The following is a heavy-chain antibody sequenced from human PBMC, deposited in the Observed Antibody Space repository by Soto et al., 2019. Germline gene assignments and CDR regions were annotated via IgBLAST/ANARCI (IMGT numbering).Heavy chain of an antibody. CDR1: GFTFSSYR. V-gene: IGHV3-21*01. J-gene: IGHJ4*02. Sequence: EVQLVESGGGLVKPGGSLRLSCAASGFTFSSYRMNWVRQAPGKGLEWVSSISSSSSYIYYADSVKGRFTISRDNAKNSLYLQMNSLRAEDTAVYYCARDQPGYSYGYGLGYWGQGTLVTVSS. D-gene: IGHD5-18*01. CDR3: ARDQPGYSYGYGLGY. CDR2: ISSSSSYI.